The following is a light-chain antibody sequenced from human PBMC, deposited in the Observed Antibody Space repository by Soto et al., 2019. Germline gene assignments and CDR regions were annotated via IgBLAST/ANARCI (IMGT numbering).Light chain of an antibody. CDR1: SSDVGGYNY. CDR3: SSYAGRNSV. Sequence: QSALTQPPSASGSPGQSVTISCTGTSSDVGGYNYVSWYQQHPGKAPKLMIYEVSKRPSGVPDRFSGSKSGNTASLTVSGLQAEDEADYYCSSYAGRNSVVGTGTKLTVL. CDR2: EVS. J-gene: IGLJ1*01. V-gene: IGLV2-8*01.